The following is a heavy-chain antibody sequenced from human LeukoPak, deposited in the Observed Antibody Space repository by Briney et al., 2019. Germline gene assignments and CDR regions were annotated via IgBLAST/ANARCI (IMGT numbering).Heavy chain of an antibody. D-gene: IGHD3-10*01. CDR1: GFTFSSCW. J-gene: IGHJ4*02. CDR2: IGQDGSEK. V-gene: IGHV3-7*01. CDR3: ARDVAGSGSL. Sequence: GGSLTLSCAASGFTFSSCWMGWVRQAPGKGLEWVANIGQDGSEKNYVDSVKGRFIISRDNAENSLYLQMNSLRAEDTAVYYCARDVAGSGSLWGQGTLITVSS.